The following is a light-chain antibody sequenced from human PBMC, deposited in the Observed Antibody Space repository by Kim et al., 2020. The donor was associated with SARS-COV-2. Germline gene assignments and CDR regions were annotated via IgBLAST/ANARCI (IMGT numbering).Light chain of an antibody. J-gene: IGLJ2*01. Sequence: GQGVTDSCSGSSSIIGRNTVSWYQQLPAAAPKLLIYGNFLRASGIPDRFSGSKSATSASLAISGLLSEDEADYYCAAWDDSLNGPVFGGGTQLTV. CDR3: AAWDDSLNGPV. CDR2: GNF. V-gene: IGLV1-44*01. CDR1: SSIIGRNT.